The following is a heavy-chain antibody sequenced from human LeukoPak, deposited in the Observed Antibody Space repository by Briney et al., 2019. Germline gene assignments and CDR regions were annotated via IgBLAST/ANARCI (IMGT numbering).Heavy chain of an antibody. CDR3: ARGGGDYVWGSYRYTDDDAFDI. J-gene: IGHJ3*02. CDR2: INHSGST. Sequence: PSETLSLTCAVYGGSFSGYYWSWIRQPPGKGLEWIGEINHSGSTNYNPSLKSRVTISVDTSKNQFSLKLSPVTAADTAVYYCARGGGDYVWGSYRYTDDDAFDIWGQGTMVTVSS. D-gene: IGHD3-16*02. CDR1: GGSFSGYY. V-gene: IGHV4-34*01.